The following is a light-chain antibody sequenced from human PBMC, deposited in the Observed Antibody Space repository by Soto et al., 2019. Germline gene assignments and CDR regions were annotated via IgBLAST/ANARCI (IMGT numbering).Light chain of an antibody. CDR1: QSVGNNY. Sequence: DIVLTQSPGTLSLSPGKRATLSCWASQSVGNNYLAWYQQKPGQAPRLLIYHASSRATGIPDRFSGSGSGTGFTLTFSILEPEDFAVYYCQQYGWSPPITFGQGTRLEIK. CDR3: QQYGWSPPIT. V-gene: IGKV3-20*01. CDR2: HAS. J-gene: IGKJ5*01.